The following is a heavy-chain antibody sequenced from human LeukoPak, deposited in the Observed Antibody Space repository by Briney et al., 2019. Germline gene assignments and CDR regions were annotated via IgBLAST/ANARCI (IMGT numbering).Heavy chain of an antibody. CDR2: INHSGST. V-gene: IGHV4-34*01. CDR3: ARGPQQDPRSGRDDY. D-gene: IGHD6-13*01. Sequence: PSETLSLTCAVYGGSFSGYYWSWIRQPPGKGLEWIGEINHSGSTNYNPSLKSRVTISVDTSKNQFSLKLSSVTAADTAVYYCARGPQQDPRSGRDDYWGQGTLVTVSS. J-gene: IGHJ4*02. CDR1: GGSFSGYY.